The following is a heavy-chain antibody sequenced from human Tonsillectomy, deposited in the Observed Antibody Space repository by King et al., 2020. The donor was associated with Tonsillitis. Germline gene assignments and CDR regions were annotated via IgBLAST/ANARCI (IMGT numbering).Heavy chain of an antibody. D-gene: IGHD3-22*01. CDR2: ISSRGITI. J-gene: IGHJ3*01. CDR1: GFTFSSYE. V-gene: IGHV3-48*03. Sequence: QLVQSGGGLVQPGGSLRLSCAASGFTFSSYEMNWVRQAPGKGLEWVSYISSRGITIYYADSVKGRFTISRDNAKNSLSLQMNSLRAEDTAVYYCAREGIDYYDSSCYYSVDAFDFWGQGTMVTVSS. CDR3: AREGIDYYDSSCYYSVDAFDF.